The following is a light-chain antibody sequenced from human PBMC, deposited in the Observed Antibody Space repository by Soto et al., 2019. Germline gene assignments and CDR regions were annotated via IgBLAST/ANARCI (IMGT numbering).Light chain of an antibody. CDR1: QSVSSY. V-gene: IGKV3-11*01. J-gene: IGKJ4*01. Sequence: EIVLTQSPANLSLSPGERATLSCRASQSVSSYLAWYQQKPGQAPRLLIYDASNRATGIPARFSGSGSGTDFTLTISSLEPEDFSVYYCQQRSNCSALTFGGGTKVEIK. CDR2: DAS. CDR3: QQRSNCSALT.